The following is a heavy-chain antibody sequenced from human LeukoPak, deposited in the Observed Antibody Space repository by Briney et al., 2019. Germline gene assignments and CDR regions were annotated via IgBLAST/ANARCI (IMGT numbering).Heavy chain of an antibody. J-gene: IGHJ4*02. CDR1: GFTVSSNY. CDR3: ASGKATAMAQGY. Sequence: GGSLRLSCAASGFTVSSNYMSWVRQAPRKGLEWVSVIYSGGSTYYADSVKGRFTISRDNSKNTLYLQMNSLRADDTAVYYCASGKATAMAQGYWGQGTLVTVSS. D-gene: IGHD5-18*01. V-gene: IGHV3-53*01. CDR2: IYSGGST.